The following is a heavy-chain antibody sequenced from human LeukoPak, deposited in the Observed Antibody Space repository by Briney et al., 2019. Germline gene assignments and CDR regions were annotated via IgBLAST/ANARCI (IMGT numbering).Heavy chain of an antibody. CDR1: GFTLSTNA. Sequence: GGSLRLACLTSGFTLSTNAMSWVRQAPGKGLEWISGISGSGASTYYADSVKGRFTISRDDSRNTLYLQMNSLRGDDTAVYYCAKDVGKWESLHFFDYWGQGTLVTVSS. CDR2: ISGSGAST. CDR3: AKDVGKWESLHFFDY. V-gene: IGHV3-23*01. D-gene: IGHD1-26*01. J-gene: IGHJ4*02.